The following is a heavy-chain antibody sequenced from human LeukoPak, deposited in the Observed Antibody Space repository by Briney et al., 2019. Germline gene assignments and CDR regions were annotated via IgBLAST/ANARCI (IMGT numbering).Heavy chain of an antibody. CDR3: ARDADWPTTRYYFDY. CDR1: GFTFDDYG. Sequence: PGGSLRLSRAASGFTFDDYGMSWVRQAPGKGLEWVSGINWNGGSTGYADSVKGRFTISRDNAKNSLYLQMNSLRAEDTALYYCARDADWPTTRYYFDYWDQGTLVTVSS. D-gene: IGHD3-9*01. J-gene: IGHJ4*02. V-gene: IGHV3-20*04. CDR2: INWNGGST.